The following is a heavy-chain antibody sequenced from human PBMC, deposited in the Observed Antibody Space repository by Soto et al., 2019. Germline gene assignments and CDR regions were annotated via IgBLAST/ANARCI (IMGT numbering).Heavy chain of an antibody. V-gene: IGHV3-30-3*01. D-gene: IGHD6-13*01. Sequence: PGGSLRLSCAASGFTFSSYAMHWVRQAPGKGLEWVAVISYDGSNKYYADSVKGRFTISRDNSKNTLYLQMNSLRAEDTAVYYCARDPREGEQQLVPWFDPWGQGTLVTVSS. CDR3: ARDPREGEQQLVPWFDP. CDR2: ISYDGSNK. J-gene: IGHJ5*02. CDR1: GFTFSSYA.